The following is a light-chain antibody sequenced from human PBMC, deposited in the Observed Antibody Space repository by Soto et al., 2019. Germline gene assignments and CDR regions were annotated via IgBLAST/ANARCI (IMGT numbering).Light chain of an antibody. CDR1: QSFSSSY. CDR2: GVS. V-gene: IGKV3-20*01. J-gene: IGKJ1*01. Sequence: VLEQTSGTLSYHSGETATLSCRASQSFSSSYLAWYQHKPGQAPKLLLYGVSARAAGIPDRFSGSGFGTDFTLTISRLEPEDFAVYSCQQYGNSPPGTLGQGTKVDIK. CDR3: QQYGNSPPGT.